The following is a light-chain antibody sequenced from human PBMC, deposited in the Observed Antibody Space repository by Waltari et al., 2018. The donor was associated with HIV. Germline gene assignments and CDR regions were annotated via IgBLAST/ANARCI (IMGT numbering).Light chain of an antibody. Sequence: QSALTQPPSASGSAGQSVSISCTGTSSDVGTYNYVSWYRQHPGKAPKLMGYEVTKRPSGVPDRFSGSKSGNTASLTVSGLQAEDEADYYCSSYAGSNNVVFGGGTKLTVL. V-gene: IGLV2-8*01. CDR2: EVT. J-gene: IGLJ2*01. CDR1: SSDVGTYNY. CDR3: SSYAGSNNVV.